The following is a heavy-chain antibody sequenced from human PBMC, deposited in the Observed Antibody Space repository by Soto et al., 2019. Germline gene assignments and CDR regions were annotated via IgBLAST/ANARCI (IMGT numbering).Heavy chain of an antibody. V-gene: IGHV3-23*01. CDR2: ISGSGGST. J-gene: IGHJ6*02. Sequence: SGGSLRLSCAASGFTFSSYAMSWVRQAPGKGLEWVSAISGSGGSTYYADSVKGRFTISRDNSKNTLYLQMNSLRAEDTAVYYCAKDGAYYDFWSGRPNYYYYGMDVWGQGTTVTVSS. CDR3: AKDGAYYDFWSGRPNYYYYGMDV. D-gene: IGHD3-3*01. CDR1: GFTFSSYA.